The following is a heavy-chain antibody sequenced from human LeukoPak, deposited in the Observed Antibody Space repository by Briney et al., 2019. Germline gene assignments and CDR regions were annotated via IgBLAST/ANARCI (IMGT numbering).Heavy chain of an antibody. J-gene: IGHJ4*02. CDR2: IYYSGST. CDR1: GGSISSYY. Sequence: SETLSLTCTVSGGSISSYYWSWIRPPPGKGLEWIGSIYYSGSTNYNPSLKSRVTISVDTSKNQFSLKLSSVTAADTAVYYCARTNIGYCSGGSCYRYYFDYWGQGTLVTVSS. D-gene: IGHD2-15*01. V-gene: IGHV4-59*01. CDR3: ARTNIGYCSGGSCYRYYFDY.